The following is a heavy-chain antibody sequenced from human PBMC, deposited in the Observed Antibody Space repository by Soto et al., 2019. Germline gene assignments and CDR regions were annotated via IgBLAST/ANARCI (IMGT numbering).Heavy chain of an antibody. CDR2: IYYSGST. CDR3: ARHYYGSGSYFQH. Sequence: SETLSLTCTVSGVSISSSSYYWGWIRQPPGKGLEWIGSIYYSGSTYYNPSLKSRVTISVDTSKNQFSLKLSSVTAADTAVYYCARHYYGSGSYFQHWGQGTLVTVS. J-gene: IGHJ1*01. D-gene: IGHD3-10*01. V-gene: IGHV4-39*01. CDR1: GVSISSSSYY.